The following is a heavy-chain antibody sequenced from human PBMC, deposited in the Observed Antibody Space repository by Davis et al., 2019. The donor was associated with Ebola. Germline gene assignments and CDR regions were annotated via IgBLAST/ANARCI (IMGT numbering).Heavy chain of an antibody. D-gene: IGHD3-22*01. CDR2: ITGYGGTT. Sequence: GGSLRLSCAASGFTISGFAMSWVRQAPGKGLEWVSGITGYGGTTYYEESVEGRFTISRDNSKNTLFLRMDALRAEDTAVYYCARGRPYYDSSGPFDYWGQGTLVTVSS. J-gene: IGHJ4*02. V-gene: IGHV3-23*01. CDR1: GFTISGFA. CDR3: ARGRPYYDSSGPFDY.